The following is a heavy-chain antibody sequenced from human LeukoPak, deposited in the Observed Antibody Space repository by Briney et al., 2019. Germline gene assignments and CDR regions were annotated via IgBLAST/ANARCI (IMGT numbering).Heavy chain of an antibody. CDR1: GFTFSSYS. Sequence: PGGSLRLSCAASGFTFSSYSMNWVRQAPGKGLEWVSTISVSGGNAFYADSVKGRFTISRDNSKNTLYLQMNSLRVEDTAVYYCAKTLLPGVAVAGEGDYSGQGTLVTVSS. CDR2: ISVSGGNA. V-gene: IGHV3-23*01. D-gene: IGHD6-19*01. J-gene: IGHJ4*02. CDR3: AKTLLPGVAVAGEGDY.